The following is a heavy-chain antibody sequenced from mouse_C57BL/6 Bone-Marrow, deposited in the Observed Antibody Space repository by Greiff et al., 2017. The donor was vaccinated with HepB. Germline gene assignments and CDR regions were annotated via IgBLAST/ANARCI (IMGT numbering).Heavy chain of an antibody. CDR3: ARGYYYGSSPFPY. D-gene: IGHD1-1*01. J-gene: IGHJ3*01. V-gene: IGHV5-17*01. CDR1: GFTFSDYG. Sequence: DVKLVESGGGLVKPGGSLKLSCAASGFTFSDYGMHWVRQAPEKGLEWVAYISSGSSTIYYADTVKGRFTISRDNANNTLFLQMTSLRSEDTAMYYCARGYYYGSSPFPYWGQGTLVTVSA. CDR2: ISSGSSTI.